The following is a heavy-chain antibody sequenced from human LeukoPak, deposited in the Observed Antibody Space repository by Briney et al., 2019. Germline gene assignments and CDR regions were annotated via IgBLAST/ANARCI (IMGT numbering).Heavy chain of an antibody. J-gene: IGHJ3*02. CDR3: AKSLESRYYDSTNDAFDI. V-gene: IGHV3-43*02. Sequence: GGSLRLSCAASGFTFDDYAMHWVRQAPGKGLEWVSLISGDGGSTYYADSVKGRFTISRDNSKNSLYLQMNSLRTEDTALYYCAKSLESRYYDSTNDAFDIWGQGTMVTVSS. CDR2: ISGDGGST. D-gene: IGHD3-22*01. CDR1: GFTFDDYA.